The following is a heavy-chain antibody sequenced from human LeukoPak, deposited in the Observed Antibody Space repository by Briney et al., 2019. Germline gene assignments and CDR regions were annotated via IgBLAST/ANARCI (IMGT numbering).Heavy chain of an antibody. CDR1: GGSISSYF. Sequence: SETLSLTCAVSGGSISSYFWSWIRQPPRKGLQWIGYIYDSGSTNYNPSLKSRVTISVDTSKNQFSLKRSSAAAADTAVYYCARHLEAGTYVYWGQGTLVTVSS. D-gene: IGHD6-19*01. J-gene: IGHJ4*02. CDR3: ARHLEAGTYVY. CDR2: IYDSGST. V-gene: IGHV4-59*08.